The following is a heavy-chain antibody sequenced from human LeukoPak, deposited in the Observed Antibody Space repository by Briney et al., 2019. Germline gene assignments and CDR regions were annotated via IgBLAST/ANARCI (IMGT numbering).Heavy chain of an antibody. CDR2: IIPIFGTA. CDR1: GGTFSSYA. CDR3: ASLGNWNYPFDY. J-gene: IGHJ4*02. V-gene: IGHV1-69*13. D-gene: IGHD1-7*01. Sequence: SVKVSCTASGGTFSSYAISWVRQAPGQGLEWMGGIIPIFGTANYAQKFQGRVTITADESTSTAYMELSSLRSEDTAVYYCASLGNWNYPFDYWGQGTLVTVSS.